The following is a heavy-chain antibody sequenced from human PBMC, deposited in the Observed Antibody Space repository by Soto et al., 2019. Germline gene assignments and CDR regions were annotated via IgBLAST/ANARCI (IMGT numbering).Heavy chain of an antibody. J-gene: IGHJ3*01. CDR2: IYYSGST. D-gene: IGHD7-27*01. V-gene: IGHV4-39*01. CDR3: ARHVNPWAQGAFDV. Sequence: QLQLQESGPGLVKPSETLSLTCTVSGGSISSSSYYWGWIRQPPGKGLEWIGSIYYSGSTYYNTSLRSRVTISVDPSKNQFSLKLSSVTAADTAVYYCARHVNPWAQGAFDVWGQGTMVTVSS. CDR1: GGSISSSSYY.